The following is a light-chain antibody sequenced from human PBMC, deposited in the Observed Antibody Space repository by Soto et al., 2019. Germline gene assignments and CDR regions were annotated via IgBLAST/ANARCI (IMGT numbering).Light chain of an antibody. CDR3: QQRSNWPIT. CDR2: DAS. V-gene: IGKV3-11*01. Sequence: VLTQSPATLSFSPCEIATLSCSSSQSVSRYLAWYQQKPGQAPRLLIYDASNRATGIPARFSGSGSGTDFTLTISRLEPEDFAVYYCQQRSNWPITFGQGTRLEIK. CDR1: QSVSRY. J-gene: IGKJ5*01.